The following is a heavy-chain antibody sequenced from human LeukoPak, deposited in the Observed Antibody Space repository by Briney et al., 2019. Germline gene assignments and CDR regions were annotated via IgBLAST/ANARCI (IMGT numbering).Heavy chain of an antibody. CDR2: IYYTGNT. J-gene: IGHJ3*02. CDR3: ARAYYYGSGTFDI. Sequence: SETLSLTCTVSGGSISPYYWSWVRQPPGKGLEWIGYIYYTGNTYYNPSLKSRVTIPVDTSKNQFSLKLSSVTAADTAVYYCARAYYYGSGTFDIWGRGTLVTVSS. CDR1: GGSISPYY. D-gene: IGHD3-10*01. V-gene: IGHV4-59*01.